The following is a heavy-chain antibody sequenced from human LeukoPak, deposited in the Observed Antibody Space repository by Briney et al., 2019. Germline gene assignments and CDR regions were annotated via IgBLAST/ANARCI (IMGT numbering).Heavy chain of an antibody. Sequence: KSSETLSLTCAVYGGSSSGYYWSWIRQPPGKGLEWIGEINHSGSTNYNPSLKSRVTISVDTSKNQFSLKLSSVTAADTAVYYCARVRALLKRPRYCSGGSCSNWFDPWGQGTLVTVSS. CDR2: INHSGST. CDR3: ARVRALLKRPRYCSGGSCSNWFDP. J-gene: IGHJ5*02. CDR1: GGSSSGYY. V-gene: IGHV4-34*01. D-gene: IGHD2-15*01.